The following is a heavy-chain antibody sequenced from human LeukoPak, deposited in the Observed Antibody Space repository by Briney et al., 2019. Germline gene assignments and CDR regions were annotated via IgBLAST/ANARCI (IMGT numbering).Heavy chain of an antibody. V-gene: IGHV4-59*10. CDR2: IYTSGST. CDR1: GGSISSYY. J-gene: IGHJ2*01. CDR3: ARYCSSTNCYHWYFDL. D-gene: IGHD2-2*01. Sequence: SETLSLTCTVSGGSISSYYWSWLRQPAGRGLEWIGRIYTSGSTNYNPSLDSRLTMSLHTSKIQFSLRFSSVTAADTAVYYCARYCSSTNCYHWYFDLWGRGTLVTVSS.